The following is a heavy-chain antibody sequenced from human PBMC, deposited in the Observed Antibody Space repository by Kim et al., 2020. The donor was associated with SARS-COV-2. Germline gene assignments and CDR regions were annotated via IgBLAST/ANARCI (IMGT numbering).Heavy chain of an antibody. CDR3: ARDAPRGYSYGYYFDY. CDR2: INTNTGNP. J-gene: IGHJ4*02. CDR1: GYTFTSYA. D-gene: IGHD5-18*01. Sequence: ASVKVSCKASGYTFTSYAMNWVRQAPGQGLEWMGWINTNTGNPTYAQGFTGRFVFSLDTSVSTAYLQISSLKAEDTAVYYCARDAPRGYSYGYYFDYWGQGTLVTISS. V-gene: IGHV7-4-1*02.